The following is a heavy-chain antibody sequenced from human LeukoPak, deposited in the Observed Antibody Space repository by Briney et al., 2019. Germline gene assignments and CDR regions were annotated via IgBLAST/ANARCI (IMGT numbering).Heavy chain of an antibody. D-gene: IGHD4-23*01. CDR1: GGTFSSYA. CDR3: ARGLTVVTPYYFDY. Sequence: SVKVSCKASGGTFSSYAISWVRQAPGQGLEWMGGIIPIFGTANYTQKFQGRVTITADESTSTAYMELSSLRSEDTAVYYCARGLTVVTPYYFDYWGQGTLVTVSS. CDR2: IIPIFGTA. J-gene: IGHJ4*02. V-gene: IGHV1-69*01.